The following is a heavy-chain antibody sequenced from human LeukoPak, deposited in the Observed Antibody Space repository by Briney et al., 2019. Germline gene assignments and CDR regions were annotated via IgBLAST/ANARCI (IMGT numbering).Heavy chain of an antibody. CDR1: GYSISSGYY. CDR2: ISSSGSTI. D-gene: IGHD2-15*01. CDR3: ARDTVAVDY. V-gene: IGHV3-11*04. J-gene: IGHJ4*02. Sequence: LSLTCTVSGYSISSGYYWGWIRQPPGKGLEWVSYISSSGSTIYYADSVKGRFTISRDNAKNSLYLQMNSLRAEDTAVYYCARDTVAVDYWGQGTLVTVSS.